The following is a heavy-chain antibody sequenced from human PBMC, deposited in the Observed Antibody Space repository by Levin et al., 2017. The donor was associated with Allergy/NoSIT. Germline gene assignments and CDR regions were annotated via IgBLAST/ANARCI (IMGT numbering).Heavy chain of an antibody. J-gene: IGHJ3*02. CDR3: ARAQYYYDSRGLDAFDS. Sequence: GGSLRLSCAASGFTFGSYSMNWVRQAPGKGLEWVSSISSSSSYIYYADSVKGRFTISRDNAKNSLYLQMNSLRAEDTAVYYCARAQYYYDSRGLDAFDSWGQGTMVTVSS. V-gene: IGHV3-21*01. D-gene: IGHD3-22*01. CDR1: GFTFGSYS. CDR2: ISSSSSYI.